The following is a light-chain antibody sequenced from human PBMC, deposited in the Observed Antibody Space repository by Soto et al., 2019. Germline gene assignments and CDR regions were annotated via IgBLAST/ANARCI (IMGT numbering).Light chain of an antibody. Sequence: QSVLTQPPSVSAAPGQRVTISCSGSSSNIGNNYVSWYQQLPGTAPKLLINSDDQRPSGVPDRFSASKSGTSASLAISGLRSEDEADYYCAAWDASLSGHVFGAGTKVTV. CDR2: SDD. CDR3: AAWDASLSGHV. V-gene: IGLV1-47*02. CDR1: SSNIGNNY. J-gene: IGLJ1*01.